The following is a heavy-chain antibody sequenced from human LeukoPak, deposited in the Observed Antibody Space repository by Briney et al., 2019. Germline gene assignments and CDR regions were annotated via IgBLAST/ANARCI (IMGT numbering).Heavy chain of an antibody. CDR2: IWYDGSNK. V-gene: IGHV3-33*08. D-gene: IGHD2-2*01. J-gene: IGHJ6*02. Sequence: GGSLRLSCAASGFTFSSWVRQAPGKGLEWVAVIWYDGSNKYYADSVKGRFTISRDNSKNTLYLQMNSLRAEDTAVYYCARGGYCSSTSCSHYYYYTLDVWGQGTTVTVS. CDR1: GFTFSS. CDR3: ARGGYCSSTSCSHYYYYTLDV.